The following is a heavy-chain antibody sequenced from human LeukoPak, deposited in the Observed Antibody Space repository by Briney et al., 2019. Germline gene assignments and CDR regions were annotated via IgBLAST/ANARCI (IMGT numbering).Heavy chain of an antibody. CDR1: GFTFRRYA. J-gene: IGHJ4*02. D-gene: IGHD3-10*01. Sequence: PGGSLRLSCAASGFTFRRYAMSWVRQARGKGLEGVSAICGSGGSTYYADSVKGRFTISRDNSKNPLYLQMNSLRAEDTAVYYCAKLHYGSGSSYSDYWGQGTLVTVSS. CDR3: AKLHYGSGSSYSDY. CDR2: ICGSGGST. V-gene: IGHV3-23*01.